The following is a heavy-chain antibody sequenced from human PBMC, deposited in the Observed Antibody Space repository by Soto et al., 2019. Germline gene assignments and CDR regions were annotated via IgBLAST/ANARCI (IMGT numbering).Heavy chain of an antibody. D-gene: IGHD6-19*01. CDR2: ISGSGDST. CDR1: GFTFSSYA. CDR3: AKRTSGWYLDY. V-gene: IGHV3-23*01. Sequence: EVQLLESGGGLVQPGGSLRLSCAASGFTFSSYAMSWVRQAPGKGLEWVSVISGSGDSTYYADSVKGRFTISRDNSKNTVYLQMNSLRAEDTAVYYCAKRTSGWYLDYWGQGTLVTVSS. J-gene: IGHJ4*02.